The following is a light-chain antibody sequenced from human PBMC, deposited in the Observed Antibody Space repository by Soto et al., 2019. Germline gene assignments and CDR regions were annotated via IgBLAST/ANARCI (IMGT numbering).Light chain of an antibody. Sequence: QSVLTQPAPVSGSPGQSITISCTGTSSDVGNYNYVSWFQQHPGKAPKVMIYDVSNRPSGVSNRFSGSKSGNTASLTISGLQAEDEADYYCSSYASSSTLEVLFGGGTKLTVL. J-gene: IGLJ2*01. V-gene: IGLV2-14*01. CDR3: SSYASSSTLEVL. CDR1: SSDVGNYNY. CDR2: DVS.